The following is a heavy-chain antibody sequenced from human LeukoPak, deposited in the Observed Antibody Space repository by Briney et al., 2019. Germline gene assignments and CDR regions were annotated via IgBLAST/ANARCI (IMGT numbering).Heavy chain of an antibody. CDR2: INPNSGST. D-gene: IGHD6-19*01. CDR3: ARDLYQWLPSTRPRDYYYYMDV. Sequence: ASVKVSCTASGYTFTGYYIHWVRQAPGQGLEYMGWINPNSGSTNYAQKFQGRVTMTRDTSISTAYMELSRLRSDDTAVYYCARDLYQWLPSTRPRDYYYYMDVWGEGTTVTVSS. V-gene: IGHV1-2*02. J-gene: IGHJ6*03. CDR1: GYTFTGYY.